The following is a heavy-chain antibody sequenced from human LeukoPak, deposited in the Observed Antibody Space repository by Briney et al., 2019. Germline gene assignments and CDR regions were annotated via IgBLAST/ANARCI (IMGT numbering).Heavy chain of an antibody. V-gene: IGHV3-23*01. D-gene: IGHD2/OR15-2a*01. CDR1: RVTLCRFA. CDR2: ISNRGDNT. J-gene: IGHJ4*02. CDR3: AKGMFVFGTTFFYFDY. Sequence: RGCLRLSCAPSRVTLCRFAISWVRPGPGKGLEWGSAISNRGDNTFYAGSVKGRFTISRDNSKNTLYLQMNSLRAEDTAVYYCAKGMFVFGTTFFYFDYWGQGTLVTVSS.